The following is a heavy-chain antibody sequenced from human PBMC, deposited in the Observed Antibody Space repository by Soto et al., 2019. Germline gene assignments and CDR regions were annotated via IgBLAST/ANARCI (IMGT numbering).Heavy chain of an antibody. V-gene: IGHV1-69*05. Sequence: GASVKVSCKASGGTFSSYAIIWVRQAPGQGLEWMGGIIPIFGTANYADSVKGRFTISRDNSKNTLYLQMNSLRAEDTAVYYCARDRIPTGMDVWGQGTTVTVSS. CDR3: ARDRIPTGMDV. CDR1: GGTFSSYA. J-gene: IGHJ6*02. CDR2: IIPIFGTA.